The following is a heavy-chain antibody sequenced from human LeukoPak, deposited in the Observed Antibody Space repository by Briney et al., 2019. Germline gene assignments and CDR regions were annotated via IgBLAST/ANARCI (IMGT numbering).Heavy chain of an antibody. J-gene: IGHJ5*02. CDR1: GFTFSNYG. V-gene: IGHV3-48*03. Sequence: PGGSLRLSCAASGFTFSNYGMKWVRQAPGKGLEWVSYISSSVRTIFYADSVKGRFTISRDNATNSLYLQTNSLRAADTAVSYCARRTGGCFDPWGQGTLVTVSS. CDR3: ARRTGGCFDP. CDR2: ISSSVRTI.